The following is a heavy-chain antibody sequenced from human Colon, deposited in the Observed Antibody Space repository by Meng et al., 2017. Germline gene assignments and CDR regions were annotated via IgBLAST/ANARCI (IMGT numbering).Heavy chain of an antibody. CDR3: TRGCSYGWFDS. CDR2: VSPNSGVT. V-gene: IGHV1-2*02. CDR1: GYTFTGYY. J-gene: IGHJ5*01. Sequence: ASVKVSCKTSGYTFTGYYIYWMRQALGQGLEWMGWVSPNSGVTNYAQKFQGRVTMTRDTSISTAYMELSRLGFDDTAIYYCTRGCSYGWFDSWGQGTLVTVSS. D-gene: IGHD5-18*01.